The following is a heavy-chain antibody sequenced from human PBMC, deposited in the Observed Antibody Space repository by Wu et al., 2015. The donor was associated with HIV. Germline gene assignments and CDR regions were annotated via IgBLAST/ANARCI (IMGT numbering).Heavy chain of an antibody. CDR3: ATGGYYDDSAYNAHLES. CDR1: GYTFTSYG. CDR2: INTFNGNT. V-gene: IGHV1-18*01. D-gene: IGHD3-22*01. Sequence: QVHLEQSGVEVKKPGASVKVSCKASGYTFTSYGINWVRQAPGQGLEWMGWINTFNGNTEYAQNLQGRVTMTEDTSTDTAYMELRSLTSGDTAIYYCATGGYYDDSAYNAHLESWGQGTLVTVSS. J-gene: IGHJ4*02.